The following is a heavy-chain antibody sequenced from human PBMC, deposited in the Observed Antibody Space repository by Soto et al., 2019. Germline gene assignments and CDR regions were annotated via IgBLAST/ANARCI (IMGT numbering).Heavy chain of an antibody. V-gene: IGHV4-59*01. J-gene: IGHJ4*02. CDR1: GGSISSYF. CDR2: VYYTGST. CDR3: ARDLAAVPRAFDY. D-gene: IGHD6-13*01. Sequence: SETLSLTCTVSGGSISSYFYIWVRQPPGKGLEWIGSVYYTGSTDYNPSLKSRVTISVDTSKTQFSLNLRSVTAADTAVFYCARDLAAVPRAFDYWGRGTLVTVSS.